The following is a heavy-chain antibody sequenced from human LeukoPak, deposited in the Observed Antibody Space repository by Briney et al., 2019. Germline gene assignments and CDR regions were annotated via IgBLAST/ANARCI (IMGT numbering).Heavy chain of an antibody. V-gene: IGHV3-7*01. D-gene: IGHD6-6*01. CDR1: GFTFSSYG. Sequence: GGSLRLSCAASGFTFSSYGMTWVRQAPGKGLEWVANLNPDGSVKYFVGSVKGRFTVSRDNAKNSQYLQMNSLRAEDTAVYYCARIGYSSSSLDYWGQGTLVTVSS. J-gene: IGHJ4*02. CDR3: ARIGYSSSSLDY. CDR2: LNPDGSVK.